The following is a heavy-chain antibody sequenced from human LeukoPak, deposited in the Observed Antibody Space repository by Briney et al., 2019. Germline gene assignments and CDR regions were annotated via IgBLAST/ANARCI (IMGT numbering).Heavy chain of an antibody. D-gene: IGHD3-10*01. CDR3: ARDRTMVRGEVPNWFDP. CDR2: MNPNSGGT. Sequence: ASVKVSCKASGYTFTGYYLHWVRQAPGQGLEWMGRMNPNSGGTNYAQTFQGRVTMTRDTSISTAYMELSRLRSDDTAVYYCARDRTMVRGEVPNWFDPWGQGTLVTVSS. J-gene: IGHJ5*02. V-gene: IGHV1-2*06. CDR1: GYTFTGYY.